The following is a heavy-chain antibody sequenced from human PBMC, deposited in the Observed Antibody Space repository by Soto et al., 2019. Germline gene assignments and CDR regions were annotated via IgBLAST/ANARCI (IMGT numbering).Heavy chain of an antibody. V-gene: IGHV3-15*07. CDR2: IKSKTDGGTT. J-gene: IGHJ4*02. CDR1: GFTFSNAW. CDR3: TSESPYSSSPLSEIDY. Sequence: GGSLRLSCAASGFTFSNAWMNWVRQAPGKGLEWVGRIKSKTDGGTTDYAAPVKGRFTISRDDSKNTLYLQMNSLKTEDTAVYYCTSESPYSSSPLSEIDYWGQGTLVTVSS. D-gene: IGHD6-6*01.